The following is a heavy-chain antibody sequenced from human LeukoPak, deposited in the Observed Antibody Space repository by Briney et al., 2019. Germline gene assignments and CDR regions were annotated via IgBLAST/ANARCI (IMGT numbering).Heavy chain of an antibody. D-gene: IGHD6-6*01. CDR3: TRGGIAARPRVVVLYDY. J-gene: IGHJ4*02. CDR2: IDHSGST. V-gene: IGHV4-34*01. Sequence: SETLSLTCAVYGGSFSGYYWTWIRQPPRKGLEWIGEIDHSGSTNYNPSLKSRVTISVDTSKNQVSLKLSSVTAAGTAVYYCTRGGIAARPRVVVLYDYWGQGTLVTVSS. CDR1: GGSFSGYY.